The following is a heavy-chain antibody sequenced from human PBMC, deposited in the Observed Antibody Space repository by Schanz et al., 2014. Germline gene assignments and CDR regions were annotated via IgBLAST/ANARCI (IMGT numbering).Heavy chain of an antibody. V-gene: IGHV3-66*03. Sequence: EVQLVESGGGLIQPGGSLRLSCAVSGFTVNTNYMSWVRQAPGKGLEWISSMYINSGSTQYTDSVKGRFTISRDNSKNTLFLQVNSLRAEDTAVYYCAKDHFGHYDSSGCSDCYYYGMDVWGQGTTVTVSS. CDR1: GFTVNTNY. D-gene: IGHD3-22*01. CDR2: MYINSGST. J-gene: IGHJ6*02. CDR3: AKDHFGHYDSSGCSDCYYYGMDV.